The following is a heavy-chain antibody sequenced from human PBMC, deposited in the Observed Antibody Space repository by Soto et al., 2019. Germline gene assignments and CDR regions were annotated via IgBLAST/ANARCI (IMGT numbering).Heavy chain of an antibody. CDR1: GYTFTGSG. CDR2: INAHNHIT. V-gene: IGHV1-18*01. CDR3: ARDLRVGANSDACDV. D-gene: IGHD1-26*01. Sequence: ASVKVSCKASGYTFTGSGICWVRQAPGQGLEWMGRINAHNHITKYAQKFQGRVTITRDTSTSTDYLEVRSLRSDDTAVYYCARDLRVGANSDACDVWGQGTMVTVSS. J-gene: IGHJ3*01.